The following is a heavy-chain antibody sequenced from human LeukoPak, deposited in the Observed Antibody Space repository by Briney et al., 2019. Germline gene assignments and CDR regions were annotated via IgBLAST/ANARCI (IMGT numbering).Heavy chain of an antibody. J-gene: IGHJ3*02. V-gene: IGHV4-59*01. CDR1: GGSISSYY. CDR2: IYYSGST. CDR3: ARMVVVATIGAAFDS. D-gene: IGHD5-12*01. Sequence: SETLSLTCTVSGGSISSYYWSWIRQPPGKGLEWIGYIYYSGSTNYNPSLKSRVTILVDTSKNQFSLKLSSVTAADTAVYYCARMVVVATIGAAFDSWGQGTMVTVSS.